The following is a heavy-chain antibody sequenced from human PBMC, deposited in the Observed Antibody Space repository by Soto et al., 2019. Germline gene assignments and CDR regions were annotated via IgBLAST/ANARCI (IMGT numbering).Heavy chain of an antibody. D-gene: IGHD2-15*01. CDR2: ISSGGTYT. Sequence: GWSLRLSCAASGFTLSTYWMHWVRQVPGKGLVWVSRISSGGTYTNYADSVKGRFTISRDSARNTLFLQMNCLTGEDTAVYYCARTFVDGMAGFGPWGQGTLVTVSS. CDR1: GFTLSTYW. CDR3: ARTFVDGMAGFGP. J-gene: IGHJ5*02. V-gene: IGHV3-74*01.